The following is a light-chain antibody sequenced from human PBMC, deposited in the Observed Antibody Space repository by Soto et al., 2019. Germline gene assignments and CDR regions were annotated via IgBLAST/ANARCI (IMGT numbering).Light chain of an antibody. Sequence: IQLTQSPFTLSASLGDRVTITCRASQSVGSWFAWYQHRPGTAPRLLLYDASSLDSGVPARFSGSGSGTEFTLTVSSLQPDDFATYYCHQYDDYSWKTFGQGTKVDIK. CDR2: DAS. CDR3: HQYDDYSWKT. CDR1: QSVGSW. V-gene: IGKV1-5*01. J-gene: IGKJ1*01.